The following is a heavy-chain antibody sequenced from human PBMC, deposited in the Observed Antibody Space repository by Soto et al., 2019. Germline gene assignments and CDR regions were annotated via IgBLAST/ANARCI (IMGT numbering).Heavy chain of an antibody. CDR2: ISSSSSYI. V-gene: IGHV3-21*01. CDR1: GFTFSSYS. J-gene: IGHJ4*02. CDR3: ARDPDTAMPYFDY. Sequence: EVQLVESGGGLVKPGGSLRLSCAASGFTFSSYSMNWVRQAPGKGLEWVSSISSSSSYIYYADSVKGRFTISRDNAKNSLYLQMNSLRAEDTAVYYCARDPDTAMPYFDYWGQGTLVTVSS. D-gene: IGHD5-18*01.